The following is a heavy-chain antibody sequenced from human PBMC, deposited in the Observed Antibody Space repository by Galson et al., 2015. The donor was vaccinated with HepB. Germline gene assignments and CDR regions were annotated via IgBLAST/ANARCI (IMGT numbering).Heavy chain of an antibody. Sequence: SVKVSCKASGYTFTTYYIHWVRQAPRQGLEWMGWISVYTGSTNYAQKFQGRVTMTTDTSTSTAYMELRSLRSDDTAVYYCAREGGDYVGNYGMDVWGQGTTVTVSS. J-gene: IGHJ6*02. CDR2: ISVYTGST. D-gene: IGHD4-17*01. CDR1: GYTFTTYY. V-gene: IGHV1-18*01. CDR3: AREGGDYVGNYGMDV.